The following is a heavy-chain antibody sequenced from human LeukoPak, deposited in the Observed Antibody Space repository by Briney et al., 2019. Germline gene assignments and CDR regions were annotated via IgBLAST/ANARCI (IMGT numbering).Heavy chain of an antibody. CDR1: GYIFTSYT. CDR2: INAGNGDT. V-gene: IGHV1-3*01. Sequence: SVKVSCKASGYIFTSYTMHWVRQAPGQRLEWMGWINAGNGDTKYSQNFQGRVTITRDTSASTAYMELSSLRSEDTAVYYCARGGDSSGYYTFDYWGQGALGTVSS. D-gene: IGHD3-22*01. J-gene: IGHJ4*02. CDR3: ARGGDSSGYYTFDY.